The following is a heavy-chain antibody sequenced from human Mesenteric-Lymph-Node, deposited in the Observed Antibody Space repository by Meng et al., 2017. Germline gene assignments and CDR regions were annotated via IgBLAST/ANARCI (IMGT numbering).Heavy chain of an antibody. D-gene: IGHD3-3*01. CDR2: INTHTGHP. Sequence: ASETVSCQDSGYTFPNYAMNWVRQAPRQAREWMGWINTHTGHPTYAQGCTGRFVFSLDTSVRTAYLQISSLKAEDPAVYYCARDLSLVRIFGVVSYGMDVWGQGTTVTVSS. CDR3: ARDLSLVRIFGVVSYGMDV. V-gene: IGHV7-4-1*02. J-gene: IGHJ6*02. CDR1: GYTFPNYA.